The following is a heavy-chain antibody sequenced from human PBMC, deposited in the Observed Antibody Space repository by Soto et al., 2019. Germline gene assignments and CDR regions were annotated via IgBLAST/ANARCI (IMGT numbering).Heavy chain of an antibody. J-gene: IGHJ4*02. CDR3: AREAPYPSYCSSTSCYGDYFDY. CDR2: IWYDGSNK. D-gene: IGHD2-2*01. Sequence: GGSLRLSCAASGFTVSSYGMHWVRQAPGKGLEWVAVIWYDGSNKYYADSVKGRFTISRDNSKNTLYLQMNSLRAEDTAVYYCAREAPYPSYCSSTSCYGDYFDYWGQGTLVTVSS. CDR1: GFTVSSYG. V-gene: IGHV3-33*01.